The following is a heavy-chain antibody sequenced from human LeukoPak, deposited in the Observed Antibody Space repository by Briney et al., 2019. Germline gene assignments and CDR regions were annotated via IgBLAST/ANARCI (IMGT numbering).Heavy chain of an antibody. D-gene: IGHD4-11*01. CDR3: TRHYSNYFPFDY. J-gene: IGHJ4*02. Sequence: RSKANSYATAYAASVKGRFTISRDDSKNTAYLQMNSLKTEDTAVYYCTRHYSNYFPFDYWGQGTLVTVSS. V-gene: IGHV3-73*01. CDR2: RSKANSYAT.